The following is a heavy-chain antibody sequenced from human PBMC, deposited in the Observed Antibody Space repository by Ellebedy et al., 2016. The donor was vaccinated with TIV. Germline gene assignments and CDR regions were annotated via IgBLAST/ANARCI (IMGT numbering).Heavy chain of an antibody. CDR2: GHHSGSA. J-gene: IGHJ4*02. V-gene: IGHV4-34*01. CDR1: GGSFSGFY. Sequence: SETLSLTCAVYGGSFSGFYWSWVRQPPGKGLEWIGEGHHSGSANYNPSLTSRVTISVDTSKNQFSLKLSAVTAADTAVYYCARGLVAAKFWGQGTLVTVSS. D-gene: IGHD6-25*01. CDR3: ARGLVAAKF.